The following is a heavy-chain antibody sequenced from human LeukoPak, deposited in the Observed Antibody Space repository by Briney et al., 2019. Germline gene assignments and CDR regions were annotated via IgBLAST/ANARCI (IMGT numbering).Heavy chain of an antibody. D-gene: IGHD2-8*01. CDR2: IYYSGNT. V-gene: IGHV4-31*03. CDR1: GGSISSGDYY. J-gene: IGHJ4*02. Sequence: KTSETLSLTCTVSGGSISSGDYYWSWIRQHPGKGLEWIGYIYYSGNTYYNPSLKSRVTISVDTSKNQFSLKLSSVTAADTAVYYCARVRYCFNGVCDITSPDKYYFDYWGQGTLVTVSS. CDR3: ARVRYCFNGVCDITSPDKYYFDY.